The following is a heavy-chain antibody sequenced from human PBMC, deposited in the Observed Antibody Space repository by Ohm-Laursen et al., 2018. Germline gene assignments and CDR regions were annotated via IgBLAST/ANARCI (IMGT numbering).Heavy chain of an antibody. CDR1: GGSISSYY. Sequence: SDTLSLTCTVSGGSISSYYWSWIRQPAGKGMEYIGRIYSSGYTELNPSLKSRVTLSVDMYKNQFSLKLSSITAADTAVYYCARGVYGDYYLKYWGQGTRVTVSS. D-gene: IGHD4-17*01. J-gene: IGHJ4*02. CDR2: IYSSGYT. CDR3: ARGVYGDYYLKY. V-gene: IGHV4-4*07.